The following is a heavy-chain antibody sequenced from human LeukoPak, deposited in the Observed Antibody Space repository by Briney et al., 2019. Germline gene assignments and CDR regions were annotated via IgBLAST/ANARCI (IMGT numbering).Heavy chain of an antibody. CDR3: ARSGEKSSGSWFDP. CDR1: GGSISSGGYY. D-gene: IGHD6-25*01. J-gene: IGHJ5*02. CDR2: IYYSGST. Sequence: SQTLSLTCTVSGGSISSGGYYWSWIRQHPGKGLEWIGYIYYSGSTYYNPSLKSRVTISVDTSKNQFSLKLSSVTAADTAVYYCARSGEKSSGSWFDPWGQGTLVTVSS. V-gene: IGHV4-31*03.